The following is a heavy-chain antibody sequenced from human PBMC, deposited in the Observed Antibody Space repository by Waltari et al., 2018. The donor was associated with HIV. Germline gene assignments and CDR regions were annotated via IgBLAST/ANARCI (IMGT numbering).Heavy chain of an antibody. V-gene: IGHV1-3*01. CDR2: INVGTMYG. J-gene: IGHJ4*02. CDR3: AGGSDWLVNALEI. Sequence: QVQLVQPGAAVQKTGASVTVSCGAPGINFTNNVGHWMRQAPGQGLEWLGCINVGTMYGRYSPMFQGRVSFTRDTSETTVFMELRSLKSEDTAVYFCAGGSDWLVNALEIWGQGTLVTVSS. D-gene: IGHD6-19*01. CDR1: GINFTNNV.